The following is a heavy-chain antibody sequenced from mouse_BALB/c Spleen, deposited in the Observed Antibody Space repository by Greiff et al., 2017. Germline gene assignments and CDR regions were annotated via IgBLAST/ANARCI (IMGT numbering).Heavy chain of an antibody. CDR1: GFAFSSYD. V-gene: IGHV5-12-1*01. CDR2: ISSGGGST. J-gene: IGHJ3*01. Sequence: EVHLVESGGGLVKPGGSLKLSCAASGFAFSSYDMSWVRQTPEKRLEWVAYISSGGGSTYYPDTVKGRFTISRDNAKNTLYLQMSSLKSEDTAMYYCARHRQAWFAYWGQGTLVTVSA. CDR3: ARHRQAWFAY.